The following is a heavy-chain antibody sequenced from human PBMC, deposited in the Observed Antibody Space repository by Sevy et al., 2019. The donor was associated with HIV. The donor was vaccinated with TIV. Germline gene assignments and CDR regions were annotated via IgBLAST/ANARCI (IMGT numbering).Heavy chain of an antibody. CDR3: ARRKNMVLGVYDAFDI. Sequence: ASVKVSCKASGYTFTSYGISWVRQAPGQGLEWMGWISAYNGNTNYAQKLQGRVTMTTDTSTSTAYMELRSLRSDATAVYYCARRKNMVLGVYDAFDIWGQGTMVTVSS. V-gene: IGHV1-18*01. D-gene: IGHD3-10*01. CDR2: ISAYNGNT. J-gene: IGHJ3*02. CDR1: GYTFTSYG.